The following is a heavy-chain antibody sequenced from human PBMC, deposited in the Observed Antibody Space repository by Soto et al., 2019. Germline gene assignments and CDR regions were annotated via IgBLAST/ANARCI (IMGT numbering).Heavy chain of an antibody. V-gene: IGHV3-30*03. Sequence: GGSLRLSCAASGFSFSSHGMHWVRQAPGKGLEWVAVISYDGSNKYYEETVKGRFKNSRDNSKNTMNVQKKRLRTEDTDVYYCARSPQPTRGIHWYFDLWGRGILVTVLL. J-gene: IGHJ2*01. CDR3: ARSPQPTRGIHWYFDL. D-gene: IGHD2-2*01. CDR2: ISYDGSNK. CDR1: GFSFSSHG.